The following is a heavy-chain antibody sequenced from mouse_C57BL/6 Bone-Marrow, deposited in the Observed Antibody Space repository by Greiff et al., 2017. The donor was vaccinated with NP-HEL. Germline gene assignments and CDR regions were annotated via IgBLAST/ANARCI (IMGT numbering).Heavy chain of an antibody. D-gene: IGHD4-1*01. CDR1: GFTFSDYY. CDR3: ATFNWVYFDY. V-gene: IGHV5-16*01. Sequence: EVKLVESEGGLVQPGSSMKLSCTASGFTFSDYYMAWVRQVPEKGLEWVANINYDGSSTYYLDSLKSRFIISRDNAKNILYLQMSSLKSEDTATYYCATFNWVYFDYWGQGTTLTVSS. J-gene: IGHJ2*01. CDR2: INYDGSST.